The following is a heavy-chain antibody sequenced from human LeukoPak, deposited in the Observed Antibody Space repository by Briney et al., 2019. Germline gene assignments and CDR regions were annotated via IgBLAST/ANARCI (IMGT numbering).Heavy chain of an antibody. CDR3: ARSLGGENDY. D-gene: IGHD3-16*01. CDR1: GFTFSGSA. Sequence: GGSLRLSCAASGFTFSGSAMHWVRQASGKGLEWVSSISSSSSYIYYADSVKGRFTISRDNAKNSLYLQMNSLRAEDTAVYYCARSLGGENDYWGQGTLVTVSS. V-gene: IGHV3-21*01. CDR2: ISSSSSYI. J-gene: IGHJ4*02.